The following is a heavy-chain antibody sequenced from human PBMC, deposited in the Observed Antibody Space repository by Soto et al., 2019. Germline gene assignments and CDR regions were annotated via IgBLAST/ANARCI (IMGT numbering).Heavy chain of an antibody. CDR2: FMPMFGTS. J-gene: IGHJ6*01. D-gene: IGHD1-26*01. V-gene: IGHV1-69*01. CDR3: ARDMWSEKPPMSSYGMDV. CDR1: GGKFSIYA. Sequence: QVQLVQSGAEVREPGSSVKVSCTASGGKFSIYAISWVRQAPGQGLGWMGGFMPMFGTSNYAQKFKGRVTITADESTRTVYMELSRLMSEDTAIYSCARDMWSEKPPMSSYGMDVWGQWPTVTVSS.